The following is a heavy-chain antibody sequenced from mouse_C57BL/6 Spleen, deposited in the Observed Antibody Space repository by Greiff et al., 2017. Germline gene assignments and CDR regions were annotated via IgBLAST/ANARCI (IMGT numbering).Heavy chain of an antibody. Sequence: QVHVKQSGAELVRPGTSVKVSCKASGYAFTNYLIEWVKQRPGQGLEWIGVINPGSGGTNYNEKFKGKATLTADKSSSTAYMQLSSLTSEDSAVYFCARGDGYYSAWFAYWGQGTLVTVSA. CDR1: GYAFTNYL. V-gene: IGHV1-54*01. CDR2: INPGSGGT. CDR3: ARGDGYYSAWFAY. J-gene: IGHJ3*01. D-gene: IGHD2-3*01.